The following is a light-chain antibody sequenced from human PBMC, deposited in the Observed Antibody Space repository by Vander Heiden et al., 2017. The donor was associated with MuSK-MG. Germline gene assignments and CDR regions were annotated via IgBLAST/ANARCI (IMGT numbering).Light chain of an antibody. CDR1: GSNIGTNY. J-gene: IGLJ2*01. V-gene: IGLV1-47*01. Sequence: QSLLIQPSSASGTPGQRVTISCSGSGSNIGTNYVFWYQQLPGTAPKLLIYRNDQRPSGVPDRFSGSKSGTSASLAISGLRSEDEADYYCAAWDDSLSGPVFGGGTKLTVL. CDR3: AAWDDSLSGPV. CDR2: RND.